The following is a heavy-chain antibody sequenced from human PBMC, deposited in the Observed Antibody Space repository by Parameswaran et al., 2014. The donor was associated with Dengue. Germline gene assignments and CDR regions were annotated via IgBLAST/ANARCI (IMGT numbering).Heavy chain of an antibody. CDR3: AREGDGYDFDY. CDR2: ISAYNGNT. J-gene: IGHJ4*02. V-gene: IGHV1-18*01. D-gene: IGHD5-24*01. Sequence: WVRQAPGQGLEWMGWISAYNGNTNYAQKLQGRVTMTTDTSTSTAYMELRSLRSDDTAVYYCAREGDGYDFDYWGQGTLVTVSS.